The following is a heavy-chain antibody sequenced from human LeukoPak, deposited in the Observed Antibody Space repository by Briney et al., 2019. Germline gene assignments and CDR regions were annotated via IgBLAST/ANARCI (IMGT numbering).Heavy chain of an antibody. D-gene: IGHD3-9*01. CDR1: GFTFSRDW. J-gene: IGHJ4*02. CDR3: AKESQTYYDIMTGYPNYYFDY. V-gene: IGHV3-23*01. Sequence: LSGGSLRLSCAASGFTFSRDWMHWVRQAPGKGLVWVSAISGSGANTYYVDSVKGRFTISRDNSKNTLYLEMSSLRSDDTAVYYCAKESQTYYDIMTGYPNYYFDYWGQGTLVTVSS. CDR2: ISGSGANT.